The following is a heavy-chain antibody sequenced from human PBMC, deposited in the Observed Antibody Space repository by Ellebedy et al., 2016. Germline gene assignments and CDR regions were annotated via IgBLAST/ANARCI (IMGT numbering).Heavy chain of an antibody. D-gene: IGHD7-27*01. CDR2: MNPNSGHT. CDR3: ARNPSKTGDFDN. CDR1: GYTFTTYD. Sequence: ASVKVSXXASGYTFTTYDINWVRQATGQGLEWMGWMNPNSGHTGYAQKFQGRVTMTRDTSTSTAYMELSSLRSEDTAVYYCARNPSKTGDFDNWGQGTLVTVSS. J-gene: IGHJ4*02. V-gene: IGHV1-8*01.